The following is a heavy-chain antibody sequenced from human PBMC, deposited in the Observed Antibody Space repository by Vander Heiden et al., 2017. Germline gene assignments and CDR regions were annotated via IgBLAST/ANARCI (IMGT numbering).Heavy chain of an antibody. Sequence: SGGSTSYAQKFQGRVTMTRDTSTSTVYMELSSLRSEDTAVYYGARDADLIVVVNYYFDYWGQGTLVTVSS. CDR3: ARDADLIVVVNYYFDY. V-gene: IGHV1-46*01. J-gene: IGHJ4*02. CDR2: SGGST. D-gene: IGHD3-22*01.